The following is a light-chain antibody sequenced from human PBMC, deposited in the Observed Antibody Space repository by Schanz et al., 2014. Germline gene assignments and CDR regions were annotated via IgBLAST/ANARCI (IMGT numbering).Light chain of an antibody. CDR2: GNS. V-gene: IGLV1-40*01. CDR3: QSYDTSNRWI. CDR1: SSNIGAGYD. Sequence: QSVLTQPPSVSGAPGQRVTISCSGSSSNIGAGYDVHWYQQLPGTAPKLLIYGNSNRPSGVPDRFSGSIDSSSNSASLIISGLQTEDEADYYCQSYDTSNRWIFGGGTKLTVL. J-gene: IGLJ3*02.